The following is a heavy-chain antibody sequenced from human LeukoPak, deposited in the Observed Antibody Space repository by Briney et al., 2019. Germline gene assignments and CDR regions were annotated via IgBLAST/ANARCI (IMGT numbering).Heavy chain of an antibody. CDR1: GFTFSDYW. CDR2: VNRDGSST. CDR3: ARDRSISAAGDTY. Sequence: SGGSLRLSCAASGFTFSDYWMHRVRQAPGKGLVWVSRVNRDGSSTSYADSVKGRFTISRDNAKNTLSLQMNSLRGEDTAVYYCARDRSISAAGDTYWGQGTLVTVSS. V-gene: IGHV3-74*01. J-gene: IGHJ4*02. D-gene: IGHD6-13*01.